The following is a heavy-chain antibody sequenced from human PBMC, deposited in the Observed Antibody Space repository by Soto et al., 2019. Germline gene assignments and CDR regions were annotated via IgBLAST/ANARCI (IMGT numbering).Heavy chain of an antibody. V-gene: IGHV5-10-1*01. J-gene: IGHJ6*02. D-gene: IGHD3-10*01. CDR1: GYSFTSYW. CDR3: ARVGGLGGFYNAPYYYYYGMDV. Sequence: PGESLKISCKGSGYSFTSYWISWVRQMPGKGLEWMGRIDPSDSYTNYSPSFQGHVTISADKSISTAYLQWSSLKASDTAMYYCARVGGLGGFYNAPYYYYYGMDVWGQGTTVTVSS. CDR2: IDPSDSYT.